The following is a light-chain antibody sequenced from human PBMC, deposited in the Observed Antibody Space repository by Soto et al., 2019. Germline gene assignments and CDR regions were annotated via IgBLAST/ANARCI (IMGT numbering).Light chain of an antibody. CDR3: HHFGSLPET. V-gene: IGKV3-20*01. CDR1: QSVGSNF. CDR2: DAS. Sequence: IVLTQSPGTLSLSPGERATLSCRASQSVGSNFLAWYQQKPGQAPRVLIFDASTRAAGIPDRFGGSGSGTDFTLTISRVEPEDSAVYYCHHFGSLPETFGQGTNVE. J-gene: IGKJ1*01.